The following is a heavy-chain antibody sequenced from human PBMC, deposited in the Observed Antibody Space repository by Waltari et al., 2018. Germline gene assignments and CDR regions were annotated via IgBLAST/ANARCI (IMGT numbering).Heavy chain of an antibody. D-gene: IGHD3-22*01. CDR1: GGSISRYY. J-gene: IGHJ4*02. CDR3: NGVSSGYYSTHPGDY. Sequence: QVQLQESGPGLVKPSETLSLTCTVSGGSISRYYWSWIRQPAGKGLEWIGRIYTSGSTNYNPSLKSRVTMSVDTSKNQFSLKLSSVTAADTAVYYCNGVSSGYYSTHPGDYWGQGTLVTVSS. CDR2: IYTSGST. V-gene: IGHV4-4*07.